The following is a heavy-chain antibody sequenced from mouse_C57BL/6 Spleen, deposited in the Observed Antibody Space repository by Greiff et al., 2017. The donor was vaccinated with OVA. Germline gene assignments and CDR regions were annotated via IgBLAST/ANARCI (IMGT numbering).Heavy chain of an antibody. CDR1: GYTFTSYW. Sequence: QVQLQQSGAELVKPGASVKMSCKASGYTFTSYWITWVKQRPGQGLEWIGDIYPGSGSTNYNEKFKSKATLTVDTSSSTAYMQRSSLTSEDSAVYYCARDDYDDGGYYFDYWGQGTTLTVSS. J-gene: IGHJ2*01. D-gene: IGHD2-4*01. CDR3: ARDDYDDGGYYFDY. V-gene: IGHV1-55*01. CDR2: IYPGSGST.